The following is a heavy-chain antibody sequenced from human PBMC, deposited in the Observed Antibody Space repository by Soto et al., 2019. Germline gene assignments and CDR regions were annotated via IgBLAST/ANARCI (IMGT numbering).Heavy chain of an antibody. CDR2: ISAHTGNT. J-gene: IGHJ4*02. Sequence: QVQLVQSGAEVRKPGASVKVSCKASGYTFTSYGLTWVRQAPGQGLEWVGWISAHTGNTNYAQKLQGRVTMTTDTSTSTAYMELRSLRSDDTAVYYCASSREGGSGRYFDYWGQGTLVTVSS. D-gene: IGHD1-26*01. CDR3: ASSREGGSGRYFDY. V-gene: IGHV1-18*01. CDR1: GYTFTSYG.